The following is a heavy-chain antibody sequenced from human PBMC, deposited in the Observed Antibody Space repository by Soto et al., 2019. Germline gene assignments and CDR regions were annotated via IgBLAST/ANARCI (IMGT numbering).Heavy chain of an antibody. J-gene: IGHJ6*02. CDR3: ARSLAARPGYYYYYGMDV. CDR2: IIPIFGTA. CDR1: GGTFSSYA. D-gene: IGHD6-6*01. Sequence: SVKVSCKASGGTFSSYAISWVRQAPGQGLEWMGGIIPIFGTANYAQKFQGRVTITADESTSTAYMELSSLRSEDTAVYYCARSLAARPGYYYYYGMDVWGQGTTVTAP. V-gene: IGHV1-69*13.